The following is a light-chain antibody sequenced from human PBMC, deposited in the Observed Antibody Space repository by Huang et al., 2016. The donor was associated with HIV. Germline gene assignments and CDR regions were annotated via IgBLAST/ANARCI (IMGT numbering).Light chain of an antibody. CDR3: QQRSNWPLFT. J-gene: IGKJ3*01. V-gene: IGKV3-11*01. CDR1: QSVSSS. Sequence: EIVLTQSPATLSLSPGERATPSCKASQSVSSSLAWYQQKPGQAPRLLIYDTSNRATGIPARLSGSESGTDFTLTISSLEPEDFAVYYCQQRSNWPLFTFGPGTKVDIK. CDR2: DTS.